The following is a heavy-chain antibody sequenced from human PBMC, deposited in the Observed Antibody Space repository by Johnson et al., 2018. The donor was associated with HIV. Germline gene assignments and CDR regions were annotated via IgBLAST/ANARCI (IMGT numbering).Heavy chain of an antibody. V-gene: IGHV3-30*02. CDR2: IRYDGTNE. CDR1: GFTFSSFD. D-gene: IGHD6-19*01. J-gene: IGHJ3*02. Sequence: QVQLVESGGGVVQPGGSLRLSCAASGFTFSSFDMHWVRQAPGKGLEWVAFIRYDGTNENYADSVKGRFTISRDNSKNTLYLQMNSLRAEDTAVYYCANIAVVYAFDIWGQGTMVTVSS. CDR3: ANIAVVYAFDI.